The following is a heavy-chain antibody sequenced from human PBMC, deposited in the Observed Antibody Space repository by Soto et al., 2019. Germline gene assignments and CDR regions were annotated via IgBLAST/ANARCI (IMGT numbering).Heavy chain of an antibody. Sequence: QVQLVQSGAEMKRPGSSVKVSCKASGGTFNRHGISWVRQAPGQGLEWMGGTIPVFGTPKYAQEFQGRVTVSVDKSTSTAYMELSSLRSEDTAVYYGARGLSDGFITYFDFYVMDVWGQGTAVTVSS. J-gene: IGHJ6*02. D-gene: IGHD3-22*01. V-gene: IGHV1-69*06. CDR3: ARGLSDGFITYFDFYVMDV. CDR1: GGTFNRHG. CDR2: TIPVFGTP.